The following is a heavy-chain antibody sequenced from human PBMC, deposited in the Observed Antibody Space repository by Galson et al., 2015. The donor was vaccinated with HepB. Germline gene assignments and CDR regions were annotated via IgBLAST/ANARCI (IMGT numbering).Heavy chain of an antibody. Sequence: SLRLSCAASGFTVSSNYMSWVRQAPGKGLEWVSVIYSGGSTYYADSVKGRFTISRDNSKNTLYLQMNSLRAEDTAVYYCTTDLLDQLGPYGMDVWGQGTTVTVSS. D-gene: IGHD2-2*01. CDR2: IYSGGST. J-gene: IGHJ6*02. CDR3: TTDLLDQLGPYGMDV. V-gene: IGHV3-66*01. CDR1: GFTVSSNY.